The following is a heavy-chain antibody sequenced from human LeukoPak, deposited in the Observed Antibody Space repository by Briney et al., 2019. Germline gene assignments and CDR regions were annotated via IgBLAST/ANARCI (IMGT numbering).Heavy chain of an antibody. V-gene: IGHV1-2*02. D-gene: IGHD3-9*01. CDR2: INPNSGGT. CDR1: GYTFTGYY. CDR3: ARGGRHYDILTGFGYYYYYMDV. Sequence: PAASVKVSCKASGYTFTGYYMHWVRQAPGQGLEWMGWINPNSGGTNYAQKFQGRVTMTRDTSISTAYMELSRLRSDDTAVYYCARGGRHYDILTGFGYYYYYMDVWGKGTTVTISS. J-gene: IGHJ6*03.